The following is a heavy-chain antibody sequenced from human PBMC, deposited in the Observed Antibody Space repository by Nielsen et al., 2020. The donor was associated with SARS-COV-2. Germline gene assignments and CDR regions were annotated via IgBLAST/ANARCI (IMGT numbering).Heavy chain of an antibody. D-gene: IGHD4-17*01. CDR1: GFTFDDYA. V-gene: IGHV3-9*01. Sequence: GGSLRLSCAASGFTFDDYAMHWVRQAPGKGLEWVSGISWNSGSIGYADSVKGRFTISRDNAKNSLYLQMNSLRAEDTALYYCAKDNHPVTTFFDYWGQGTLVTVSS. J-gene: IGHJ4*02. CDR2: ISWNSGSI. CDR3: AKDNHPVTTFFDY.